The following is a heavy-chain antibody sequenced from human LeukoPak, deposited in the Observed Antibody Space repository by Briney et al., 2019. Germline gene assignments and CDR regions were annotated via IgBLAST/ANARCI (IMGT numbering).Heavy chain of an antibody. CDR3: ARVKITMVRGVIIPPFDY. Sequence: GGSLRLSCAASGFTFSSYWMHWVRQAPGKGLVWVSRINSDGSSTSYADSVKGRFTISRDNAKNTLYLQMNSLRAEDTAVYYCARVKITMVRGVIIPPFDYWGQGTLVTVSS. CDR2: INSDGSST. CDR1: GFTFSSYW. V-gene: IGHV3-74*01. D-gene: IGHD3-10*01. J-gene: IGHJ4*02.